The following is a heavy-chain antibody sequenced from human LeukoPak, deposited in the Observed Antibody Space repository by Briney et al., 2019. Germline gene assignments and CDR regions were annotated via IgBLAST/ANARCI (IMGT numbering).Heavy chain of an antibody. CDR3: ARAYYYDTSGYWYFDY. CDR1: GFTFSSYA. J-gene: IGHJ4*02. V-gene: IGHV3-23*01. D-gene: IGHD3-22*01. CDR2: ISGSGGTT. Sequence: PGGSLRLSRAASGFTFSSYAMNWVRQAPGKGLEWVSAISGSGGTTYYADSVKGRFTISRDNSKNTLYLQMNSLRAEDAALYYCARAYYYDTSGYWYFDYWGQGTLVTVSS.